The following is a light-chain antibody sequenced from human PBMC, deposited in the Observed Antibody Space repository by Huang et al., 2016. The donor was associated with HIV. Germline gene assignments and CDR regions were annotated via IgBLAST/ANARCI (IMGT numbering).Light chain of an antibody. CDR2: WAA. CDR3: QQYYSTPPT. J-gene: IGKJ4*01. CDR1: QSVLYSSNNKNY. V-gene: IGKV4-1*01. Sequence: DIVMTQSPDSLAVYLGERATINCKSSQSVLYSSNNKNYLAWYQQKPGQPPKLRIYWAATRGSGVPDRFSGSGSGTDFTLTISSLQAEDVAVYYCQQYYSTPPTFGGGTKVEIK.